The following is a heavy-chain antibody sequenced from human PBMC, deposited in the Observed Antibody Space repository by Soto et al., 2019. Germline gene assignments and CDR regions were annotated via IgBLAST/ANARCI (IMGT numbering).Heavy chain of an antibody. CDR1: GLSFSGYA. J-gene: IGHJ4*02. D-gene: IGHD5-12*01. Sequence: GSLRLSCAASGLSFSGYAMSWVRQAPGKGLEWVSAISGSGSSTYYSDSVRGRFTISRDNSKNTLYLQMNSLRAEDTAVYFCAKASKGYTGYDLDYWGQGTLVTVSS. CDR2: ISGSGSST. V-gene: IGHV3-23*01. CDR3: AKASKGYTGYDLDY.